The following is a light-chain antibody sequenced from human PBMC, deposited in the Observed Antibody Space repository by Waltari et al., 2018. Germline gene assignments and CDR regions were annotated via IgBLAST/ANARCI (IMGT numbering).Light chain of an antibody. J-gene: IGKJ2*01. CDR1: QSVSTSY. Sequence: EIVLTQSPGPLSLSPGERATLPCRASQSVSTSYLAWYQQKPGQTPRLLIYGASSRATGIPDRFSGSESGTDFTLTISRLEPEDFAVYYCQQYGRSPYTFGQGTKLEIK. CDR2: GAS. CDR3: QQYGRSPYT. V-gene: IGKV3-20*01.